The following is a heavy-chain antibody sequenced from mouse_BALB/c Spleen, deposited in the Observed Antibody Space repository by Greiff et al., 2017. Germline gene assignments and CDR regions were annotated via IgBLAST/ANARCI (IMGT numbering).Heavy chain of an antibody. CDR1: GFTFSSYG. J-gene: IGHJ3*01. CDR2: ISSGGSYT. CDR3: ARQGGVDYYGSSWFAY. V-gene: IGHV5-6*01. Sequence: EVKVVESGGDLVKPGGSLKLSCAASGFTFSSYGMSWVRQTPDKRLEWVATISSGGSYTYYPDSVKGRFTISRDNAKNTLYLQMSSLKSEDTAMYYCARQGGVDYYGSSWFAYWGQGTLVTVSA. D-gene: IGHD1-1*01.